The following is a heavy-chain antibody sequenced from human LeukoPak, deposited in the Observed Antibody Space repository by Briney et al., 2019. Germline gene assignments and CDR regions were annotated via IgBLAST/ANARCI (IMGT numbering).Heavy chain of an antibody. D-gene: IGHD3-22*01. J-gene: IGHJ4*02. CDR2: INPNSGGT. Sequence: ASVKVSCKASGYTFTGYYMHWVRQAPGQGLEWMGWINPNSGGTNYAQEFQGRVTMTRDTSISTAYMELSRLRSDDTAVYYCARDLSDSSGYFSFDYWGQGTLVTVSS. CDR1: GYTFTGYY. CDR3: ARDLSDSSGYFSFDY. V-gene: IGHV1-2*02.